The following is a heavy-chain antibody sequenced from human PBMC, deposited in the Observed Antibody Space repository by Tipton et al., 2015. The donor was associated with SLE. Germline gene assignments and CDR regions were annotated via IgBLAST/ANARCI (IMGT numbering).Heavy chain of an antibody. J-gene: IGHJ4*02. V-gene: IGHV3-30-3*01. CDR2: ISYDGSNK. CDR3: ARGVESSGWYSQFFDY. D-gene: IGHD6-19*01. Sequence: SLRLSCAASGFTFSSYAMHWVRQAPGKGLEWVAVISYDGSNKYYADSVKGRFTISRDNSKNTLYLQMNSLRAEDTAVYYCARGVESSGWYSQFFDYWGQGTLVTVSS. CDR1: GFTFSSYA.